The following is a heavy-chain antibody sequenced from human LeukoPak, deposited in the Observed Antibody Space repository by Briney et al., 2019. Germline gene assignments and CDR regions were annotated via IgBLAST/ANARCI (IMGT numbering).Heavy chain of an antibody. J-gene: IGHJ4*02. CDR1: GFTFSSYT. CDR2: IYSGGST. V-gene: IGHV3-53*01. Sequence: GRSLRLSCAASGFTFSSYTIHWVRQAPGKGLEWVAVIYSGGSTYYADSVKGRFTISRDNSKNTLYLQMNSLRAEDTAVYYCARTSYSSSWPIYYFDYWGQGTLVTVSS. CDR3: ARTSYSSSWPIYYFDY. D-gene: IGHD6-13*01.